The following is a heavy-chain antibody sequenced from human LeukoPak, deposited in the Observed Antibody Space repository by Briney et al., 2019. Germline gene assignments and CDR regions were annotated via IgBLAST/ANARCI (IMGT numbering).Heavy chain of an antibody. Sequence: PGGSLRLSCAASGFTFSSYSMNWVRQAPGKGLEWVSSISSTSNYIFYADSVKGRFTISRDSAKNSLYLQMNSLRAEDTAVYYCARKIAAAGTWAFDIWGQGTMVTVSS. J-gene: IGHJ3*02. CDR1: GFTFSSYS. CDR2: ISSTSNYI. V-gene: IGHV3-21*01. D-gene: IGHD6-13*01. CDR3: ARKIAAAGTWAFDI.